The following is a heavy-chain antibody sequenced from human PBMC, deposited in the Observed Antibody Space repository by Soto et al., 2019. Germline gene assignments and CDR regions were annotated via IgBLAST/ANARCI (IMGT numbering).Heavy chain of an antibody. J-gene: IGHJ6*02. Sequence: GGSLRLSCAASGFTFSSYAMSWVRQAPGKGLEWVSRVNSNGDSTYYADSVKGRFTISRDNAKNTLHLQMNSLGAEDTAVYYCASNYAYAEGYYFYGIDVWGQGTTVTVSS. D-gene: IGHD3-16*01. CDR3: ASNYAYAEGYYFYGIDV. CDR2: VNSNGDST. CDR1: GFTFSSYA. V-gene: IGHV3-23*01.